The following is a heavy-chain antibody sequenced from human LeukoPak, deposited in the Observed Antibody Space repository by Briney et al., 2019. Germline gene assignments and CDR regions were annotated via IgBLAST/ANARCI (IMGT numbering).Heavy chain of an antibody. D-gene: IGHD2-15*01. CDR1: GGSVSSGSYY. V-gene: IGHV4-61*01. CDR2: IYYSGST. CDR3: ARGVVVAATAIWFDP. J-gene: IGHJ5*02. Sequence: SETLSLTCTDSGGSVSSGSYYWSWIRQPPGKGLEWIGYIYYSGSTNYNPSLKSRVTISVDTSKNQFSLKLSSVTAADTAVYYCARGVVVAATAIWFDPWGQGTLVTVSS.